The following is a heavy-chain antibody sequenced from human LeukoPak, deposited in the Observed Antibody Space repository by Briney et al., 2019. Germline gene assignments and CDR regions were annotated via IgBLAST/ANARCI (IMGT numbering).Heavy chain of an antibody. CDR2: IASDGCST. Sequence: GGSLRLSCAASGFTFSRYWMHWVRQAPGKGLVWVSRIASDGCSTTYADSVKGRFSISRDNAKNTLYLQMNSLRVEDTAVYYCVRGRPHGNDYWGQGTLVTVSS. CDR1: GFTFSRYW. V-gene: IGHV3-74*01. D-gene: IGHD4-23*01. CDR3: VRGRPHGNDY. J-gene: IGHJ4*02.